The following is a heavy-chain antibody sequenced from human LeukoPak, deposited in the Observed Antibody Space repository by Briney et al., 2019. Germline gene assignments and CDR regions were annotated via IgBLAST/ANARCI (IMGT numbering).Heavy chain of an antibody. CDR2: INHSGST. J-gene: IGHJ4*02. V-gene: IGHV4-34*01. D-gene: IGHD2-21*01. CDR1: GGSFSGYY. Sequence: SETLSLTCAVYGGSFSGYYWSWIRQPPGKGLEWIGEINHSGSTNYNPSLKSRVTISVDTSKNQFSLNLSSVTAADTAVYYCARRAYGLAFEYWGQGTLVTVSS. CDR3: ARRAYGLAFEY.